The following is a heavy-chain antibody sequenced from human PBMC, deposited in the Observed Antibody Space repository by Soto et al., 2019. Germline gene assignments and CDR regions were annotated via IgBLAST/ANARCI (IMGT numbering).Heavy chain of an antibody. J-gene: IGHJ4*02. Sequence: DVQLLESGGGLVQPGGSLRLSCAASGFPFSSYAMTWVRQTPGQGLQWVXSISGSGGRTYYADSVKGRFTISRDNSKNTLYXXXNXXXXXXXXXXXXXXXXXXXXXXTPTPFDHWGQGTLVTVSS. V-gene: IGHV3-23*01. CDR2: ISGSGGRT. CDR1: GFPFSSYA. CDR3: XXXXXXXXXXTPTPFDH.